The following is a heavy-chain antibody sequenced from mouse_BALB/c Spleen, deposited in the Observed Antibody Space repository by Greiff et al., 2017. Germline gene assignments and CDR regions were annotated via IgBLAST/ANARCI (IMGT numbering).Heavy chain of an antibody. CDR1: GDSITSGY. J-gene: IGHJ1*01. CDR3: ARRGPLTGTYFDV. Sequence: EVKLLESGPSLVKPSQTLSLTCSVTGDSITSGYWNWIRKFPGNKLEYMGYISYSGSTYYNPSLKSRISITRDTSKNQYYLQLNSVTTEDTATYYCARRGPLTGTYFDVWGAGTTVTVSS. V-gene: IGHV3-8*02. D-gene: IGHD4-1*01. CDR2: ISYSGST.